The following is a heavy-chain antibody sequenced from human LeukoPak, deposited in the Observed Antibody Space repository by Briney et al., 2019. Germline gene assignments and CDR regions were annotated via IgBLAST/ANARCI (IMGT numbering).Heavy chain of an antibody. D-gene: IGHD4-23*01. CDR3: ARDNSVEDTAWWFDP. J-gene: IGHJ5*02. V-gene: IGHV3-30*02. Sequence: GGSLRLSCAASGFTFSSYGMHWVRKAPGKGLEWVAFIRYDGSNKYYADSVKGRFTISRDNSKNTLYLQMNSLRAEDTAVYYCARDNSVEDTAWWFDPWGQGTLVTVSS. CDR2: IRYDGSNK. CDR1: GFTFSSYG.